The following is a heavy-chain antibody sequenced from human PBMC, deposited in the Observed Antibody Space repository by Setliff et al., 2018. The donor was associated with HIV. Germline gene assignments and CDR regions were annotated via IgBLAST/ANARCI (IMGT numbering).Heavy chain of an antibody. V-gene: IGHV4-4*07. CDR2: LYVSGDT. D-gene: IGHD2-15*01. CDR3: ALTGHRLLRGYMDV. CDR1: DDPISSYY. Sequence: SETLSLTCYVTDDPISSYYWSWIRQPAGKGLEWIGRLYVSGDTNYNPSLKSRVTMSLDTSKKHFSLNLKSVTAADTAVYYCALTGHRLLRGYMDVWGKGTTVTVSS. J-gene: IGHJ6*03.